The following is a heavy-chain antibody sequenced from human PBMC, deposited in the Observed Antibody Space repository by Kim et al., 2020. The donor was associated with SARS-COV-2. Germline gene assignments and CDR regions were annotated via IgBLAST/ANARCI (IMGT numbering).Heavy chain of an antibody. Sequence: SETLSLTCTVSGGSISSGGYYWNWIRQHPGKGLEWIGYIYYSGSTYYNPSLKSRVTISVDTSKNQFSLKLSSVTAADTAVYYCASVLSSWYYFDYWGQGTLVTVSS. V-gene: IGHV4-31*03. CDR2: IYYSGST. CDR3: ASVLSSWYYFDY. J-gene: IGHJ4*02. CDR1: GGSISSGGYY. D-gene: IGHD6-13*01.